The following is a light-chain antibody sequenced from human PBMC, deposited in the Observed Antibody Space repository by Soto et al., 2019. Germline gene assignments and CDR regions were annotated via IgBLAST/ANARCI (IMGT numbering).Light chain of an antibody. J-gene: IGKJ5*01. V-gene: IGKV1-27*01. Sequence: DIQMTQSPSSLSASVGDRVTITCRASQDIRNFLAWYQQKPGKVPKLLISAASTLESGVPSRFSGSGSGTDFTLTITSLQPEDVATYYCQKYSSVITFGQGTRLEIK. CDR3: QKYSSVIT. CDR2: AAS. CDR1: QDIRNF.